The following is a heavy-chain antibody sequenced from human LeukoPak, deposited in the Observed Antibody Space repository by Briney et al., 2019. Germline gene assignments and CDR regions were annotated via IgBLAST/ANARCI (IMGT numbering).Heavy chain of an antibody. CDR2: TYYRSKWYN. J-gene: IGHJ4*01. Sequence: SQTLSLTCAISGDSVSSNSAAWNWIRQSPSRGLEWLGRTYYRSKWYNDYAVSVKSRITINPDTSKNQFSLKLSSVTAADTAVYYCARIPVRFQEAWFFDYWGHGILITVSS. V-gene: IGHV6-1*01. D-gene: IGHD3-3*01. CDR3: ARIPVRFQEAWFFDY. CDR1: GDSVSSNSAA.